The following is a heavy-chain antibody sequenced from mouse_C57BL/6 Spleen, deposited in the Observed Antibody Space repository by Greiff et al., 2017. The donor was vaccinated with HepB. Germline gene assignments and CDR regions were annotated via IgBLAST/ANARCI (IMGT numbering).Heavy chain of an antibody. J-gene: IGHJ4*01. CDR1: GFNIKNTY. CDR2: IDPANGNT. D-gene: IGHD1-1*01. V-gene: IGHV14-3*01. Sequence: EVQLKESVAELVRPGASVKLSCTASGFNIKNTYMHWVKQRPEQGLEWIGRIDPANGNTKYAPKFQGKATITADTSSNTAYLQLSSLTSEDTAIYYCARDYYGSSNYYAMDYWGQGTSVTVSS. CDR3: ARDYYGSSNYYAMDY.